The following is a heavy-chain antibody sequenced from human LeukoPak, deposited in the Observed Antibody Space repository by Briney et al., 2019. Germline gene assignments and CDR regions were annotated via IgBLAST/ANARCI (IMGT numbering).Heavy chain of an antibody. Sequence: PSETLSLTCSVSGGSMNSYYWSWIRQPPGKVLEWIGYIYYSGSTNYNPSLKSRVTISVDTSKNQFSLKLSSVTAADTAVYYCARHVWLQPFDYWGQGTLVTVSS. J-gene: IGHJ4*02. CDR1: GGSMNSYY. D-gene: IGHD3-9*01. CDR2: IYYSGST. V-gene: IGHV4-59*08. CDR3: ARHVWLQPFDY.